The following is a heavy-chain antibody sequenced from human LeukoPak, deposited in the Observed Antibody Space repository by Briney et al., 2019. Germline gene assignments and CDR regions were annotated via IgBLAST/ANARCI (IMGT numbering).Heavy chain of an antibody. Sequence: SETLSLTCTVFGGSIGTYYWSWIRQPPGKGLERIGYIYYSGSTTYNPSLKSRVAMSVDTSKNQFSLKLNSVTAADTAVYYCARVEAPTQNFDYWGQGTLVTVSS. V-gene: IGHV4-59*01. CDR2: IYYSGST. CDR3: ARVEAPTQNFDY. CDR1: GGSIGTYY. J-gene: IGHJ4*02. D-gene: IGHD2-15*01.